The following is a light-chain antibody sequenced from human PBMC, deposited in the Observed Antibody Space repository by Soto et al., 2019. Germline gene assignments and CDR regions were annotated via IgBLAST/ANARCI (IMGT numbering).Light chain of an antibody. CDR3: SSYTSSSIDYV. J-gene: IGLJ1*01. CDR1: SSDVGGYNY. CDR2: EVS. V-gene: IGLV2-14*01. Sequence: QSALTHPASVSGSPGQSITISCTGTSSDVGGYNYVSWYQQHPGKAPKLMIYEVSNRPSGFSNRFSGSKSGNTASLTISGLQAEDVADYYCSSYTSSSIDYVFGTGTKLTVL.